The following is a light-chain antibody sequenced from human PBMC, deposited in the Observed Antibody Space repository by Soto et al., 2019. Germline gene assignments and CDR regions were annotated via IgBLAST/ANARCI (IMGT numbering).Light chain of an antibody. CDR1: SSDVGTYKY. V-gene: IGLV2-14*01. J-gene: IGLJ3*02. CDR2: EVS. Sequence: QSALTQPASVSGSPGQSITISCPGTSSDVGTYKYVSWYQQYPGKAPKLMIYEVSNRPSGVSNRFSGSKSGNTASLTISGLQAEDEADYYCYAHARKVFGGGTKLTVL. CDR3: YAHARKV.